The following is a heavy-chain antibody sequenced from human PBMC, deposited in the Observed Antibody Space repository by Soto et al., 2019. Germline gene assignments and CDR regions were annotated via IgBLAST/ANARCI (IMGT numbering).Heavy chain of an antibody. Sequence: EVQLVESGGGLVQPGGSLRLSCAASGFAFSLYSMSWVRQAPGKGLEWVSYISRSSTGIHYADSVKGRFTISRDDATNSMHLQMNSLRDGDTAVYFCARAVTWGLDVWGQGTTVSISS. V-gene: IGHV3-48*02. CDR2: ISRSSTGI. CDR1: GFAFSLYS. D-gene: IGHD3-10*01. CDR3: ARAVTWGLDV. J-gene: IGHJ6*02.